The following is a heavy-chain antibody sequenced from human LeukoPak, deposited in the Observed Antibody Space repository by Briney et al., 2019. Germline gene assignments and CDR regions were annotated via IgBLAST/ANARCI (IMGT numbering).Heavy chain of an antibody. V-gene: IGHV4-38-2*02. CDR3: ARGRGVPDP. CDR2: ISHSGST. J-gene: IGHJ5*02. CDR1: GYSISSGYY. Sequence: SETLSLTCTVSGYSISSGYYWGWIRQPPGKGLEWIATISHSGSTYYNPSLKSQVTISVDTSKNQFSLKLSSVTAADTAVYYCARGRGVPDPWGQGTLVTVSS. D-gene: IGHD3-10*01.